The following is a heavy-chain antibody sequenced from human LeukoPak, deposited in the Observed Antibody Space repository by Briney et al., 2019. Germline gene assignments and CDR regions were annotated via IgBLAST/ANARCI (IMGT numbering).Heavy chain of an antibody. CDR1: GFTVSDNY. D-gene: IGHD6-19*01. V-gene: IGHV3-66*01. J-gene: IGHJ6*02. CDR2: LYSGGTT. Sequence: GGSLRLSCAASGFTVSDNYMSWVRQAPGKGPEWVSVLYSGGTTYYADPVKGRFTISRDNSKNTLYLQMSSLRAEDTAVYYCVRDRWPGLGDFWGQGTTVTVSS. CDR3: VRDRWPGLGDF.